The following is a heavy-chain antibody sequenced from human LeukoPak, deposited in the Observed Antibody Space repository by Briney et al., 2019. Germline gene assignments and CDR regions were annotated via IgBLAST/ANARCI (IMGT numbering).Heavy chain of an antibody. CDR3: ARVGLLGATGVYYYMDV. J-gene: IGHJ6*03. CDR2: ISYDGSNK. Sequence: GSLSLSCAASGFTFSSYAMHWVRQAPGKGLEWVAVISYDGSNKYYADSVKGRFTISRDNSKNTLYLQMNSLRAEDTAVYYCARVGLLGATGVYYYMDVWGKGTTVTVSS. D-gene: IGHD1-26*01. V-gene: IGHV3-30*04. CDR1: GFTFSSYA.